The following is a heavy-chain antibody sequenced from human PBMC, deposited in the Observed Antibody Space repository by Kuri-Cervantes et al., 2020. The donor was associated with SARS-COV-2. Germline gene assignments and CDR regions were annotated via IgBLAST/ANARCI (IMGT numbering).Heavy chain of an antibody. CDR3: ARTDSPPLNWFDP. J-gene: IGHJ5*02. CDR2: IYYSGST. V-gene: IGHV4-59*01. CDR1: GGSISSYY. Sequence: SETLSLTCTVSGGSISSYYWSWIRQPPGKGLEWSGYIYYSGSTNYNPSLKSRVTISVNTSKYQSSLKLSSVTAADTAVYYCARTDSPPLNWFDPWGQGTLVTVSS. D-gene: IGHD2-21*01.